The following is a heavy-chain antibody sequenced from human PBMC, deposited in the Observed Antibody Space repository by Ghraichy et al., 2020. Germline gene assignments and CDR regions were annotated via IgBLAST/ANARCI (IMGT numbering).Heavy chain of an antibody. CDR3: ARIRSWRHYDYYYGMDV. D-gene: IGHD3-16*01. CDR1: GFSLSTSGMC. Sequence: SGPTLVKPTQTLTLTCTFSGFSLSTSGMCVSWIRQPPGKALEWLARIDWDDDKYYSTSLKTRLTISKDTSKNQVVLTMTNMDPVDTATYYCARIRSWRHYDYYYGMDVWGQRTTVTVSS. J-gene: IGHJ6*02. CDR2: IDWDDDK. V-gene: IGHV2-70*11.